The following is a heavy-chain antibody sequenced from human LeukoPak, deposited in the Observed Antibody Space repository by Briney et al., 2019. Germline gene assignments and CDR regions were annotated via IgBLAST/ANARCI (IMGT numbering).Heavy chain of an antibody. J-gene: IGHJ4*02. CDR3: ARDGEDGYYYDSSGYWW. V-gene: IGHV3-7*01. Sequence: SGGSLRLSCAASGFTFSSYEMNWVRQAPGKGLEWVANIKQDGSEKYYVDSVKGRFTISRDNAKNSLYLQMNSLRAEDTAVYYCARDGEDGYYYDSSGYWWWGQGTLVTVSS. CDR1: GFTFSSYE. CDR2: IKQDGSEK. D-gene: IGHD3-22*01.